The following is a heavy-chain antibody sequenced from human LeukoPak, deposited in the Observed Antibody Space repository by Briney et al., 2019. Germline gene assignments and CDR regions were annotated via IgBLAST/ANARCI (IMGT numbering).Heavy chain of an antibody. V-gene: IGHV1-69*13. D-gene: IGHD6-19*01. J-gene: IGHJ4*02. CDR2: IIPIFGTA. CDR1: GYTFTSYG. CDR3: AIPDSSGWYYFDY. Sequence: SVKVSCKASGYTFTSYGISWVRQAPGQGLEWMGGIIPIFGTANYAQKFQGRVTITADESTSTAYMELSSLRSEDTAVYYCAIPDSSGWYYFDYWGQGTLVTVSS.